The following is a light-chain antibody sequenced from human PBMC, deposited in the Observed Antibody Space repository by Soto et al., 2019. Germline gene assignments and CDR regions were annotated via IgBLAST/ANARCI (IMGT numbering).Light chain of an antibody. Sequence: QSALTQPASVSGSPGQSITISCTGTSSDVGAYNYVSWYQHHPGKAPKLMIFDVSNRPSGVSDRFSGSKSGNTASLTISGLQAEDEAEYYCSSYVTSGTRVFGGGTKVTVL. CDR2: DVS. CDR1: SSDVGAYNY. V-gene: IGLV2-14*03. J-gene: IGLJ2*01. CDR3: SSYVTSGTRV.